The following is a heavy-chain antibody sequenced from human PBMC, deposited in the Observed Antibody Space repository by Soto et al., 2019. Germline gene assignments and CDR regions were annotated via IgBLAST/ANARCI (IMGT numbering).Heavy chain of an antibody. V-gene: IGHV1-46*01. J-gene: IGHJ5*02. CDR1: GYTLTTYH. D-gene: IGHD2-2*01. CDR2: INPSGST. CDR3: ARDLCCSSTRCNWFDP. Sequence: ASVKVSCKASGYTLTTYHMHWVRQAPGQGLEWMGIINPSGSTSYARKFQGRVTMTRDTSTSTVYMELSSLRSEDTAVYYCARDLCCSSTRCNWFDPWGQGTLVTVSS.